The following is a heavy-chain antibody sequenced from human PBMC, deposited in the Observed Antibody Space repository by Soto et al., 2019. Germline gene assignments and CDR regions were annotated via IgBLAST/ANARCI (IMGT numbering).Heavy chain of an antibody. Sequence: QVQLQESGPGLVKPSETLSLTCTVSGGSISSYYWSWIRQPPGKGLEGIGYIYYSGSTNYNPSLKSRVTISVDTSKNQFSLKLSSVTAADTAVYYCARVGSSSWMYFDYWGQGTLVTVSS. CDR1: GGSISSYY. V-gene: IGHV4-59*01. CDR3: ARVGSSSWMYFDY. CDR2: IYYSGST. D-gene: IGHD6-13*01. J-gene: IGHJ4*02.